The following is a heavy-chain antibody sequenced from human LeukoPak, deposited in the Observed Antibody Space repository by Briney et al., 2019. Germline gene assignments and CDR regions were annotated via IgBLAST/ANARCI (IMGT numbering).Heavy chain of an antibody. CDR2: SRNKASSYTT. V-gene: IGHV3-72*01. Sequence: GGSQRLSCAASGFKFSDHYIDWVRQAPGKGLEWVGRSRNKASSYTTEYAASVEGRFTISRDVSESSLYLQMNSLRTEDTAVYYCARPYKDGMAGTSAFDIWGQGTMVTVSS. D-gene: IGHD6-19*01. CDR3: ARPYKDGMAGTSAFDI. CDR1: GFKFSDHY. J-gene: IGHJ3*02.